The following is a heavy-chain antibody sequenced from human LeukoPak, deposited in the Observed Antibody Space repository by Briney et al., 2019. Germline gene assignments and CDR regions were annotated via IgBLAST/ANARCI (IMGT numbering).Heavy chain of an antibody. J-gene: IGHJ4*02. CDR3: ARTDYYGSGSHPDY. CDR2: ISSSGSSI. Sequence: GGSLRLSCAASGFSFSDFYMSWIRQAPGKGLEWVSYISSSGSSIYYADSVKGRFTISRDNAKNSLYLLMNSLRAEDTAVYYCARTDYYGSGSHPDYWGQGTVVIVSS. D-gene: IGHD3-10*01. V-gene: IGHV3-11*01. CDR1: GFSFSDFY.